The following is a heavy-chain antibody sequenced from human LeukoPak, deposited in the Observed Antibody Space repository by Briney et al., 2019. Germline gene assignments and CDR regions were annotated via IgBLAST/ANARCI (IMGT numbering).Heavy chain of an antibody. V-gene: IGHV3-23*01. D-gene: IGHD2-15*01. Sequence: GGSLRLSCAASGFTFSSYAMSWVRQAPGKGLEWVSAISGSGGSTYYADSVKGRFTISRDNSKNTLYLQMNSLRAEDTAVYYCAEGYCSGGSCYAGGYWGQGTLVTVSS. J-gene: IGHJ4*02. CDR1: GFTFSSYA. CDR3: AEGYCSGGSCYAGGY. CDR2: ISGSGGST.